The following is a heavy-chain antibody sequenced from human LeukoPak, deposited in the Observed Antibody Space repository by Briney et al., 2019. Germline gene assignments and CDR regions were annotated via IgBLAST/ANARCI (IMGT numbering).Heavy chain of an antibody. D-gene: IGHD2-2*01. V-gene: IGHV3-30*19. CDR1: GFTFREYG. Sequence: PGGSLRLSCAASGFTFREYGMHWVRQAPGKGLEWVAVISYDGSNKYYADSVKGRFTISRDNSKNTLYLQMNSLRAEDTAVYYCASQEDIVVVPAAKYPDYYFDYWGQGTLVTVSS. CDR3: ASQEDIVVVPAAKYPDYYFDY. CDR2: ISYDGSNK. J-gene: IGHJ4*02.